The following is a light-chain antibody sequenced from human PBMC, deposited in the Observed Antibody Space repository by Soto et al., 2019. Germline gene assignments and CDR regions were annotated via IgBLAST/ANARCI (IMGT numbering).Light chain of an antibody. CDR3: SSFTSRFTFV. CDR2: GNT. V-gene: IGLV1-40*01. Sequence: QSVLTQPPSVSGAPGQRVTISCTGSSSNIGAGYDVHWYQQLPGTAPRLLIYGNTNRPSRVPDRFSGSKSGNTASLTISGLQAEDEADYYCSSFTSRFTFVFGTGTKVTVL. J-gene: IGLJ1*01. CDR1: SSNIGAGYD.